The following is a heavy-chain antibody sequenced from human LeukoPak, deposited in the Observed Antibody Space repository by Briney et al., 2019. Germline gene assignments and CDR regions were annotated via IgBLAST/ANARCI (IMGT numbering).Heavy chain of an antibody. J-gene: IGHJ4*02. CDR1: GYTFTSYG. CDR3: ARGERDIVVVPAAGGSYFDY. D-gene: IGHD2-2*01. V-gene: IGHV1-18*04. Sequence: GASVKVSCKASGYTFTSYGISWVRQAPGQGLEWMGWISAYNGNTNYAQKFQGRVTMTRDTSISTAYMELSKLRSDDTAVYYCARGERDIVVVPAAGGSYFDYWRQGTLVTVSS. CDR2: ISAYNGNT.